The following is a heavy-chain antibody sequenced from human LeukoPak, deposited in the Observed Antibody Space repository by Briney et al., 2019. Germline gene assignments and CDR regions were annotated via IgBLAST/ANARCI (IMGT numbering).Heavy chain of an antibody. CDR3: ASSSIAAARLFDP. V-gene: IGHV1-69*13. CDR2: IIPIXGTA. CDR1: GGTFSSYA. Sequence: AASVKVSCKASGGTFSSYAISWVRQAPGQGLXXXXGIIPIXGTANYAQKFXXRVTITADESTSTAYMELSSLRSEDTAVYYCASSSIAAARLFDPWGQGTLVTVSS. D-gene: IGHD6-13*01. J-gene: IGHJ5*02.